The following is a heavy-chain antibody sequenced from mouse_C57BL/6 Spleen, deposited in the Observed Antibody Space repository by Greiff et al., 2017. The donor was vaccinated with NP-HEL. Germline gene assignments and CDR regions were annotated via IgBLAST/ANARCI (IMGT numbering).Heavy chain of an antibody. Sequence: VQLQQSGPELVKPGALVKIPCKASGYTFTDYNMDWVKQSHGKSLEWIGDINPNNGGTIYNQKFKGKATLTVDKSSSTAYMELRSLTSEDTAVYYCARSSINWGQGTLVTVSA. CDR2: INPNNGGT. CDR1: GYTFTDYN. V-gene: IGHV1-18*01. D-gene: IGHD1-2*01. J-gene: IGHJ3*01. CDR3: ARSSIN.